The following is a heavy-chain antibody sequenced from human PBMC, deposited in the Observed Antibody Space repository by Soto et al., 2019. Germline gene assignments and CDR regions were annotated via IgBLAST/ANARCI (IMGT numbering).Heavy chain of an antibody. J-gene: IGHJ4*02. CDR3: VRYCSTTKCPFDY. CDR2: IYYSGST. V-gene: IGHV4-59*01. CDR1: GGSISSYY. D-gene: IGHD2-2*01. Sequence: SETLSLTCTVSGGSISSYYWSWIRQPPWKGLEWIGYIYYSGSTNYNPSLKSRVTISVDTSKNQFSLKLSSVTDADTAVYYCVRYCSTTKCPFDYCGQGTLVTVSS.